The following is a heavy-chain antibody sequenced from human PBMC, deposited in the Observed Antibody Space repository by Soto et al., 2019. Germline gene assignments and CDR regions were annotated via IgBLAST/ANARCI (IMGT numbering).Heavy chain of an antibody. CDR3: ARACSSNSCYDVFDY. V-gene: IGHV4-4*07. D-gene: IGHD2-2*01. Sequence: SETLSLTCTVSGGSISSYYWSWIRQPAGKGLEWIGRIYTSGSTNYNPSLKSRVTMSVDTSKNQFSLKLSSVTAADTAVYYCARACSSNSCYDVFDYWGHGTLVTVSS. CDR2: IYTSGST. CDR1: GGSISSYY. J-gene: IGHJ4*03.